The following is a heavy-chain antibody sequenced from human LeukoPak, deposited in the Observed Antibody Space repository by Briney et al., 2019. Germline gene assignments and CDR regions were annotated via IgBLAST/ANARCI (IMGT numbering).Heavy chain of an antibody. CDR3: ARHSSMVRGGARRFDP. CDR1: GFTFSSYA. CDR2: IYYGGST. Sequence: AGGSLRLSCAASGFTFSSYAMSWVRQPPGKGLEWIGSIYYGGSTYYSPSLKSRVTISVDTSKNQFSLKLTSVTAADTAVYYCARHSSMVRGGARRFDPWGQGTLVTVSS. J-gene: IGHJ5*02. V-gene: IGHV4-39*01. D-gene: IGHD3-10*01.